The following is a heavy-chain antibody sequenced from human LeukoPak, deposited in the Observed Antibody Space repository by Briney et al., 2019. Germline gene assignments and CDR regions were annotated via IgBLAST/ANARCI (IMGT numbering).Heavy chain of an antibody. Sequence: PGGSLRLSCAASGLTFSSYWMSWVRQAPGKGLEWVANIKQDGSEKYYVDSVKGRFTISRDNAKNSLYLQMNSLRAEDTAVYYCARGTAIGSYMDVWGKGTTVTVSS. V-gene: IGHV3-7*01. CDR2: IKQDGSEK. CDR3: ARGTAIGSYMDV. J-gene: IGHJ6*03. CDR1: GLTFSSYW. D-gene: IGHD5-18*01.